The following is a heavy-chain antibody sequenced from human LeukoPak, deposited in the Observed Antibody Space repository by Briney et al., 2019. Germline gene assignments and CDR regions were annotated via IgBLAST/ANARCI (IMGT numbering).Heavy chain of an antibody. J-gene: IGHJ4*02. D-gene: IGHD6-13*01. CDR2: IRSKANSYAT. CDR1: AFTFSGFA. Sequence: GGSLRLSSAASAFTFSGFAMHWVRQALGQGLQCVGRIRSKANSYATAYAASVKGRFTISRDDSKNTAYLQMNSLKTEDTAVYYCTARRAAGSEYWGQGTLVTVSS. V-gene: IGHV3-73*01. CDR3: TARRAAGSEY.